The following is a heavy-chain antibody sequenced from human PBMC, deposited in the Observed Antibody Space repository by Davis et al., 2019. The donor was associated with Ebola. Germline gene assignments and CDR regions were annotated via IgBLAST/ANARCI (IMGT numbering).Heavy chain of an antibody. CDR3: ARDGVVPTAIIFDYGMDV. CDR1: GFTFSSYA. D-gene: IGHD2-2*01. CDR2: ISGDGGST. V-gene: IGHV3-23*01. J-gene: IGHJ6*02. Sequence: GESLKISCAASGFTFSSYAMSWVRQAPGKGLEWVSLISGDGGSTYYADSVKGRFTISRDNAKNTLYLQMNSLRAEDTAVYYCARDGVVPTAIIFDYGMDVWGQGTTVTVSS.